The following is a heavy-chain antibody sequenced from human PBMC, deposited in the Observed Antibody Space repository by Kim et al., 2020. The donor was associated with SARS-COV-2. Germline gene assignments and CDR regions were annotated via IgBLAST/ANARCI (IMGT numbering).Heavy chain of an antibody. J-gene: IGHJ4*02. D-gene: IGHD3-10*01. V-gene: IGHV1-3*01. CDR2: INAGNGNT. CDR3: ARKRMGSGTYYFDY. Sequence: ASVKVSCKASGYTFTSYAMHWVRQAPGQRLEWMGWINAGNGNTKYSQKFQGRVTITRDTSASTAYMELSSLRSEDTAVYYCARKRMGSGTYYFDYWGQGTLVTVSS. CDR1: GYTFTSYA.